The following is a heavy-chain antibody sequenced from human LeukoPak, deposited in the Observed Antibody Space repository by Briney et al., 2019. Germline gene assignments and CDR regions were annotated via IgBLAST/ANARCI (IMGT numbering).Heavy chain of an antibody. CDR2: IYWNDDK. V-gene: IGHV2-5*01. J-gene: IGHJ5*02. CDR1: GLSLSKSGVG. D-gene: IGHD3-22*01. Sequence: SGPTLVKPTQTLTLTCTLSGLSLSKSGVGVGWIRQPPGKALEWLALIYWNDDKRYRPSLKSRLTITKDTSKNQVVLTMTNMDPLDTATYYCARRGAYYYDSNWFDPWGQGTLVTVSS. CDR3: ARRGAYYYDSNWFDP.